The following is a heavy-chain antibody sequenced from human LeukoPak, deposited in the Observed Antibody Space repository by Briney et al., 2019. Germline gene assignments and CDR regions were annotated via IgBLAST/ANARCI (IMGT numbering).Heavy chain of an antibody. CDR3: ARDRVGCSGGSCYARWFDP. D-gene: IGHD2-15*01. J-gene: IGHJ5*02. CDR1: GFTFSNYN. V-gene: IGHV3-21*01. CDR2: IRSSTTYV. Sequence: KPGGSLRLSCAASGFTFSNYNMNWVRQAPGKGLEWVSSIRSSTTYVYYADSVKGRFTISRDNAKNSLYLQMNSLRAEDTAVYYCARDRVGCSGGSCYARWFDPWGQGTLVTVSS.